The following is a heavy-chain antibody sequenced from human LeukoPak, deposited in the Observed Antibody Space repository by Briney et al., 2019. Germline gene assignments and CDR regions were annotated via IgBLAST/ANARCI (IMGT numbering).Heavy chain of an antibody. V-gene: IGHV3-7*01. Sequence: GGALRLSCAASGITFSSYWMSWVRQAPGKGLEWVANIKQDGGEKNYVDSVKGRFTISRDNAKSSLWLLMNSLRVEDTAVYYCATSSLGYYDRSGYYYLDYWGQGTLVTVSS. CDR2: IKQDGGEK. CDR1: GITFSSYW. CDR3: ATSSLGYYDRSGYYYLDY. J-gene: IGHJ4*02. D-gene: IGHD3-22*01.